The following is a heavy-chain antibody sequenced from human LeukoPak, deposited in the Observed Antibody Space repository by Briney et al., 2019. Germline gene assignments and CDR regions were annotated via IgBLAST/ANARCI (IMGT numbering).Heavy chain of an antibody. CDR1: GFTFSTYG. CDR3: ARDGAEVNPGWHRKYCCHGMDV. J-gene: IGHJ6*02. CDR2: ISYDGKNK. D-gene: IGHD2-15*01. V-gene: IGHV3-30*03. Sequence: GKSLRLSCAASGFTFSTYGIHWVRQAPGKGLEWVAAISYDGKNKSYTDSVKGRFTISRDNSKNTLYLQMNSLRVEDTAVYDCARDGAEVNPGWHRKYCCHGMDVWGQGTTVTVSS.